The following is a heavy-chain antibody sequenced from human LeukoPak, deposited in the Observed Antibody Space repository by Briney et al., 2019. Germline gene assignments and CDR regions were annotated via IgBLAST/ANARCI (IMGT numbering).Heavy chain of an antibody. J-gene: IGHJ3*01. CDR2: INSDGTRT. D-gene: IGHD3-22*01. CDR1: GFTFSTYW. Sequence: GGSLRLSCAASGFTFSTYWMHWVRQAPGQGLVWVSRINSDGTRTTYADSVKGRFTISRDNAKNTVYLQMNSLTAEDTAVYYCARGDYYDSSGVYIDAFDVWGQGTMVTVSS. CDR3: ARGDYYDSSGVYIDAFDV. V-gene: IGHV3-74*01.